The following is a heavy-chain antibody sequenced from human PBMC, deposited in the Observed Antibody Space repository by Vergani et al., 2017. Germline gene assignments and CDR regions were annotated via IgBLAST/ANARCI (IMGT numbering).Heavy chain of an antibody. Sequence: QVQLQQWGGGLLKPSETLSLTCVVNGGSFTSYHWKWIRQSPGEGLEWVGDIDNTGRPDYNTTLKSRLTLSVDKSRNKFSLTLNSVTATDTAIYFCARVNTETNGHLYYYYYMDVWGQGTAVTVS. CDR1: GGSFTSYH. V-gene: IGHV4-34*01. D-gene: IGHD4-11*01. CDR3: ARVNTETNGHLYYYYYMDV. J-gene: IGHJ6*03. CDR2: IDNTGRP.